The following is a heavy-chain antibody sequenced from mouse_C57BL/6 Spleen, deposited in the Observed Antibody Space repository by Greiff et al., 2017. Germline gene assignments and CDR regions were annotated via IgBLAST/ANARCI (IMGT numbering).Heavy chain of an antibody. J-gene: IGHJ1*03. CDR1: GFSLSTSGMG. Sequence: QVTLKESGPGLLQSSQTLSLTCSFSGFSLSTSGMGVSWIRQPSGKGLEWLAHIYWDDDKRYNPSLKSRLTISKDTSRNQVFLKITSVDTADTATYYCARIDYDAYFDVWGTGTTVTVSS. V-gene: IGHV8-12*01. D-gene: IGHD2-4*01. CDR3: ARIDYDAYFDV. CDR2: IYWDDDK.